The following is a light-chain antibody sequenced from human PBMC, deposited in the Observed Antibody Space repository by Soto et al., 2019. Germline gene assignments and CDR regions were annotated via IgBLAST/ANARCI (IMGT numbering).Light chain of an antibody. V-gene: IGKV3-20*01. CDR3: QQYGGSPLYT. Sequence: EMVLTQSPGTPSLSPGDRATLSCRASQSVSSSDLAWYQQKPGQAPRLLIYGASARATGIPDRFSGSGSGTDFTLTISRLEPEDFAVYYCQQYGGSPLYTFGQGTKLEIK. CDR1: QSVSSSD. CDR2: GAS. J-gene: IGKJ2*01.